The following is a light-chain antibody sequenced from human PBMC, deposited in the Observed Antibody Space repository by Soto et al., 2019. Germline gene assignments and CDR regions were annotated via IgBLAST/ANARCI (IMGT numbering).Light chain of an antibody. CDR3: QEYNNWAT. V-gene: IGKV3-15*01. CDR2: GAS. J-gene: IGKJ1*01. Sequence: EIVMTQSPATLSVTQGEKATLSCRASQSVSSNLAWYQQKPGQAPRLLIYGASTRATGIPARFSGSGSGTEFTLTISILQSEDFAVYYCQEYNNWATFGQGTKVDIK. CDR1: QSVSSN.